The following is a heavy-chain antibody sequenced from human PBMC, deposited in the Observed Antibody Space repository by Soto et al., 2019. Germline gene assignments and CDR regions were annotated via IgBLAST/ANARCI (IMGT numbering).Heavy chain of an antibody. CDR1: GFSFNNYW. J-gene: IGHJ4*02. CDR2: IKQDGSEK. D-gene: IGHD4-17*01. Sequence: GGSLRLSCAVSGFSFNNYWMSWVRQAPGKGLEWVANIKQDGSEKYYVDSVKGRFTISRDNANNSLYLQMNSLRAEDTAVYYCARVSYGDFYFDYWGQGTLVTVSS. CDR3: ARVSYGDFYFDY. V-gene: IGHV3-7*03.